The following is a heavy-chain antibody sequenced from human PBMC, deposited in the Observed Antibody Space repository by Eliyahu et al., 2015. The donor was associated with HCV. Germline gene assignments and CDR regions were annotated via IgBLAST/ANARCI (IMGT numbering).Heavy chain of an antibody. CDR1: GFTFSSYW. D-gene: IGHD5-12*01. CDR2: IKQDGSEK. Sequence: EVQLVESGGGLVQPGGSLRLSCAASGFTFSSYWMTWVRQAPGKGLEWVANIKQDGSEKYYVDSVKGRFTISRDNAKNSLYLQMNSLRAEDTAVYYCARDRVGSGYFNNYFDYWGQGTLVTVSS. J-gene: IGHJ4*02. CDR3: ARDRVGSGYFNNYFDY. V-gene: IGHV3-7*03.